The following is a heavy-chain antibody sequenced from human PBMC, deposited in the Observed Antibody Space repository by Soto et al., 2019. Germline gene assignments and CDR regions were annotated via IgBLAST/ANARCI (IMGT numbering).Heavy chain of an antibody. CDR3: ARDERVVRGPGDY. CDR2: IWYDGSNK. J-gene: IGHJ4*02. D-gene: IGHD3-10*01. V-gene: IGHV3-33*01. CDR1: GFTFSSYG. Sequence: QVQLVESGGGVVQPGRSLRLSCAASGFTFSSYGMHWVRQTPGKGLEWVAVIWYDGSNKYYADSVKGRFTISRDNSKNKLYLQMNSLRAEDTAVYYCARDERVVRGPGDYWGQGTLVTVSS.